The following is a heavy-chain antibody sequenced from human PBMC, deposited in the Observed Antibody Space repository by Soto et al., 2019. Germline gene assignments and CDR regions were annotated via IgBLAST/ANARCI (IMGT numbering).Heavy chain of an antibody. CDR3: ARSQGGSSSLDIYYYYYYGMDV. V-gene: IGHV1-69*01. CDR2: IITIFGTA. CDR1: GGTFSSYA. Sequence: QVQLVQSGAEVKKPGSSVKVSCKAPGGTFSSYAISWVRQAPGQGLEWMGGIITIFGTAKYAQKFQGRVTVTADDSTSTGYMELSRLRSEDTAVYYCARSQGGSSSLDIYYYYYYGMDVWGQGTTVTVSS. D-gene: IGHD2-15*01. J-gene: IGHJ6*02.